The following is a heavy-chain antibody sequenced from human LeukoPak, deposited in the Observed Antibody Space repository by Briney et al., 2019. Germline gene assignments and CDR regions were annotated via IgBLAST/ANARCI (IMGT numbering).Heavy chain of an antibody. Sequence: ASVKVSCKASGYTFTGYYMHWVRQAPGHGLDWIGWINPNSGGTNYAQKFQGRVTMTRDTSISTAYMELSWLRSDDTAVYYCARDRGGYCSGGSCYDLPEYYFDYWGQGTLVTVSS. CDR1: GYTFTGYY. CDR2: INPNSGGT. CDR3: ARDRGGYCSGGSCYDLPEYYFDY. J-gene: IGHJ4*02. D-gene: IGHD2-15*01. V-gene: IGHV1-2*02.